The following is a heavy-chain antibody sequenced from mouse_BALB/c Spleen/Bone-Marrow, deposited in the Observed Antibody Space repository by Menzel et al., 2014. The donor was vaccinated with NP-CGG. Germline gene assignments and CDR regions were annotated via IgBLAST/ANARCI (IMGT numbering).Heavy chain of an antibody. CDR2: INPGSGVT. J-gene: IGHJ2*01. D-gene: IGHD2-14*01. V-gene: IGHV1-54*01. CDR3: ARRDYMYDVGPFDY. CDR1: GYAFTYYL. Sequence: LQQSGAELVRPGTSVKVSCKASGYAFTYYLLEWIKQRPGQGLEWIGVINPGSGVTNYNEKFKGKATLTADKSSSXPYMQLSSLTSHESAVYFCARRDYMYDVGPFDYLCQGTTLTVSS.